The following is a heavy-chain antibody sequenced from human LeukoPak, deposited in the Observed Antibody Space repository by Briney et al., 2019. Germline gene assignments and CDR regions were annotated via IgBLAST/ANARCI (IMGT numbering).Heavy chain of an antibody. D-gene: IGHD3-10*02. Sequence: GGSLRLSCVVSGFTFSSYEMNWVRQAPGKGLEWVSYISSSGSTIYYADSVKGGFTISRDNAKNSLYLQMNSLRAEDTAVYYCAELGITMIGGVWGKGTTVTISS. J-gene: IGHJ6*04. V-gene: IGHV3-48*03. CDR2: ISSSGSTI. CDR1: GFTFSSYE. CDR3: AELGITMIGGV.